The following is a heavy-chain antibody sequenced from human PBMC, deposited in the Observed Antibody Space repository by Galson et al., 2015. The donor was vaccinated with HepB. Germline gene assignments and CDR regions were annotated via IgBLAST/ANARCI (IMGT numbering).Heavy chain of an antibody. D-gene: IGHD3-3*01. V-gene: IGHV4-30-2*01. J-gene: IGHJ4*02. CDR3: ARAVGYYDLGD. CDR1: GGSISSGGYS. CDR2: IYHSGST. Sequence: TLSLTCAVSGGSISSGGYSWSWIRQPPGKGLEWIGYIYHSGSTYYNPSLKSRVTISVDRSKNQFSLKLSSVTAADTAVYYCARAVGYYDLGDWGQGTLVTVSS.